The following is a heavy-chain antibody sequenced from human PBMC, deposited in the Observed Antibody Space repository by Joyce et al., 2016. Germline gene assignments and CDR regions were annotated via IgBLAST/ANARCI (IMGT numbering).Heavy chain of an antibody. V-gene: IGHV4-31*03. CDR2: MYYRGHT. Sequence: QVQLQESGPGLVKPSQTLSLTCSVSGTSISSVVYYWSWVRQHPGKGLEWIGFMYYRGHTFYSPSLKSRVTISMDKSKNQFSLDLTSVTAADTAVYYCATNTKGNSRFDYWGQGTLVTVSS. D-gene: IGHD2-21*01. CDR1: GTSISSVVYY. J-gene: IGHJ4*02. CDR3: ATNTKGNSRFDY.